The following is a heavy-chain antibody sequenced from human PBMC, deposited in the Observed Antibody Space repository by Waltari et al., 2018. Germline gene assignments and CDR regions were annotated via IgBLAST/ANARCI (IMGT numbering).Heavy chain of an antibody. V-gene: IGHV4-4*01. CDR1: GDSVSNNYW. CDR3: ARDRGRGLYLDS. Sequence: ESLFLSCAVSGDSVSNNYWWSWVRQPPGKGLEWIGQIHGTGKTNYNPSLESRVTVSMDTSNNQFSLRVTSPTAADTAVYFCARDRGRGLYLDSWGQGTL. D-gene: IGHD1-26*01. CDR2: IHGTGKT. J-gene: IGHJ4*02.